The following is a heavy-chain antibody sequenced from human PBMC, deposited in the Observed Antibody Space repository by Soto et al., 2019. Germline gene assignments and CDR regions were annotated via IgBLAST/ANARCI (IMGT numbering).Heavy chain of an antibody. V-gene: IGHV4-31*03. D-gene: IGHD4-17*01. CDR3: ARDWSVYGDRLSWFDP. CDR2: IYYSGST. J-gene: IGHJ5*02. Sequence: PSETLSLTCTVSGGSISSGGYYWSWIRQHPGKGLEWIGYIYYSGSTYYNPSLKSRVTISVDTSKNQFSLKLSSVTAADTAVYYCARDWSVYGDRLSWFDPWGQGTLVTVS. CDR1: GGSISSGGYY.